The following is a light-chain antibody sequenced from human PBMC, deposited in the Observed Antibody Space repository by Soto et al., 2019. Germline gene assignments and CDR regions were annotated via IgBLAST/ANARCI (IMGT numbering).Light chain of an antibody. J-gene: IGKJ5*01. Sequence: EIVMPQSPAILSVSPEARATLSCRASQSVSSNLAWYQQKPGQAPRLPIYGASTRATGIPARFSGSGSGTEFTLTISSLQSEDFAVCYCQQYNNWPPITFGQGTRLEIK. CDR3: QQYNNWPPIT. CDR2: GAS. V-gene: IGKV3-15*01. CDR1: QSVSSN.